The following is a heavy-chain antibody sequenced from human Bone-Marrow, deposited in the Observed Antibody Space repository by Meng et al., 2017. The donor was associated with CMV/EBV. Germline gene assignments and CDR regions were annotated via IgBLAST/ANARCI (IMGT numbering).Heavy chain of an antibody. V-gene: IGHV4-31*03. CDR3: ARQGTSYPRWFDP. Sequence: LRLSCTVSGGSISSGGYYWSWIRQHPGKGLEWIGYIYYSGSTYYNPSLKSRVTISVDTSKNQFSLKLSSVTAADTAVYYCARQGTSYPRWFDPWGQGTLVTVSS. D-gene: IGHD2-2*01. J-gene: IGHJ5*02. CDR1: GGSISSGGYY. CDR2: IYYSGST.